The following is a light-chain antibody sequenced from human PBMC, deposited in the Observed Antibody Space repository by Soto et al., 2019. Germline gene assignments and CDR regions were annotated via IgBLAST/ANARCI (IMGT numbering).Light chain of an antibody. CDR3: QLYGSYMFT. V-gene: IGKV3-20*01. CDR1: QSVNSNF. Sequence: EVVLTQSPGPLSLSPGERVTLSCRTSQSVNSNFLSWFQQKPGQPPRLLLYAASKRAAGTPDRFSGAGSGTDFTLIISRLEPEDSEIYHCQLYGSYMFTFGQGTKVEI. CDR2: AAS. J-gene: IGKJ2*01.